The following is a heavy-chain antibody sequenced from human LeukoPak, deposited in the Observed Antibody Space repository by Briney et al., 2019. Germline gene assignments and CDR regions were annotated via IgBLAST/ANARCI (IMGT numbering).Heavy chain of an antibody. D-gene: IGHD3-16*01. CDR3: ARAPTPFYYDGSAYYSDF. J-gene: IGHJ4*02. V-gene: IGHV1-8*03. CDR2: MNPYTGKT. CDR1: GYTFTNFD. Sequence: ASVKVSCKTSGYTFTNFDINWVRQATGQGLEWLGWMNPYTGKTGYAQKFQGRVTFTGDTSIRTAYMEVSSLTSEDTAVYYCARAPTPFYYDGSAYYSDFWGQGTLVTVSS.